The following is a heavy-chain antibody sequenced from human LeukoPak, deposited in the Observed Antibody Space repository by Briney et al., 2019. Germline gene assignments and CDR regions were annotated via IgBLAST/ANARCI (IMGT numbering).Heavy chain of an antibody. D-gene: IGHD6-13*01. CDR3: ARGRAGYSSSWTPYYFDY. J-gene: IGHJ4*02. CDR1: GFTFSSYW. V-gene: IGHV3-74*01. Sequence: GGSLRLSCAASGFTFSSYWMHWVRQAPGKGLVWVSRINTDGSSTSYADSVKGRFTISRDNAKNTLYLQMNSLRAEDTAVYYCARGRAGYSSSWTPYYFDYWGQGTLGTVSS. CDR2: INTDGSST.